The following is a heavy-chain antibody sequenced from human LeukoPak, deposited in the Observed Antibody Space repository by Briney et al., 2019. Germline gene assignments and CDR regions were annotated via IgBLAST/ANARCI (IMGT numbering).Heavy chain of an antibody. CDR2: IIPILGIA. Sequence: SVKVSCKASGGTFSSYAISWVRQALGQGLEWMGRIIPILGIANYAQKFQGRVTITADKSTSTAYMELSSLRSEDTAVYYCERTGYYNGRDRHVDYWGQGTLVTVSS. D-gene: IGHD3-9*01. CDR3: ERTGYYNGRDRHVDY. CDR1: GGTFSSYA. J-gene: IGHJ4*02. V-gene: IGHV1-69*04.